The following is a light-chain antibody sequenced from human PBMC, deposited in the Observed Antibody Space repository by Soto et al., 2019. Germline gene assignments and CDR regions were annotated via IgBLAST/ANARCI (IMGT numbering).Light chain of an antibody. V-gene: IGLV2-14*02. J-gene: IGLJ1*01. CDR3: CSYTTSNTYV. CDR2: EGS. CDR1: SSDVASYNL. Sequence: QSVLTQPASVSGSPGQSITISCTGTSSDVASYNLVSWYQQLPGKAPKLMIYEGSKRPSGVSNRFSGSKSGNTASLTISGLQVEDEADYYCCSYTTSNTYVFGTGTKVTVL.